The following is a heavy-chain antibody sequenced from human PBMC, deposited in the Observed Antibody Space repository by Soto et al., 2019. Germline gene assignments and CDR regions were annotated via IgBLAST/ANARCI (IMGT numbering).Heavy chain of an antibody. CDR1: GYSFTSYW. CDR3: ASGGYSYGPIHYYYYGMDV. CDR2: IDPSDSYT. V-gene: IGHV5-10-1*01. D-gene: IGHD5-18*01. J-gene: IGHJ6*02. Sequence: GESLKISCKGSGYSFTSYWISWVRQMPGKGLEWMGRIDPSDSYTNYSPSFQGHVTISADKSISTAYLQWSSLKASDTAMYYCASGGYSYGPIHYYYYGMDVWGQGTTVTVS.